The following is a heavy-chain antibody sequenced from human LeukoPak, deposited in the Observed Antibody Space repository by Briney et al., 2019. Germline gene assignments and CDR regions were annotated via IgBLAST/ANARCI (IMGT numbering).Heavy chain of an antibody. CDR1: GFTFSSYG. CDR2: IRYDGSNK. Sequence: GGSLRLSCAASGFTFSSYGMHWVRQAPGKGLEWVAFIRYDGSNKYYADSVKGRFTISRDNSKNTLYLQMNSLRAEDTAVYYCAKAFGGGWYVGDYFDYWGQGPLVTV. D-gene: IGHD6-19*01. J-gene: IGHJ4*02. CDR3: AKAFGGGWYVGDYFDY. V-gene: IGHV3-30*02.